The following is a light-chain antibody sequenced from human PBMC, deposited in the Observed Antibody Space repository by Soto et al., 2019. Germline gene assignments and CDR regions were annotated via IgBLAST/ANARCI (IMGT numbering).Light chain of an antibody. V-gene: IGKV3-15*01. CDR2: SAS. CDR3: QHYNNWPFT. CDR1: QSVFSN. Sequence: EIVLTQSPGTLSLSPGERATLSCRASQSVFSNLAWYQQKPGQAPRLLIYSASARATGIPARFSGSGSGTEFTLTISSLQSEDFAVYYCQHYNNWPFTFGQGTRLEIK. J-gene: IGKJ5*01.